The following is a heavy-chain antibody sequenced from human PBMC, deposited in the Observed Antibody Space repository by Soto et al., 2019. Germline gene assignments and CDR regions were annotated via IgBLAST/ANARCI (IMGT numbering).Heavy chain of an antibody. V-gene: IGHV4-59*01. J-gene: IGHJ1*01. CDR2: MYNTGST. CDR3: ARGSVGFPAEYFQH. D-gene: IGHD1-26*01. Sequence: SWIRQPPGKGLEWIGYMYNTGSTIYNPSLNTRVTISVDTSKNQFSLKRNSVTAADTALYYCARGSVGFPAEYFQHWGKGILVTVS.